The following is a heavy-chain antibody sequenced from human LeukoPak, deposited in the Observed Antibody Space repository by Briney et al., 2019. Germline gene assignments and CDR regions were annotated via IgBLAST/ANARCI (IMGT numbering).Heavy chain of an antibody. Sequence: NPSETLSLTCAVYGGSFSGYYWSWIRQPPGKGLEWIGEINHSGSTNYNPSLKSRVTISVDTSKNQFSLKLSSVTAADTAVYYCARLTPTTLSLYYYMDVWGKGTTVTVSS. J-gene: IGHJ6*03. CDR1: GGSFSGYY. CDR2: INHSGST. V-gene: IGHV4-34*01. D-gene: IGHD2/OR15-2a*01. CDR3: ARLTPTTLSLYYYMDV.